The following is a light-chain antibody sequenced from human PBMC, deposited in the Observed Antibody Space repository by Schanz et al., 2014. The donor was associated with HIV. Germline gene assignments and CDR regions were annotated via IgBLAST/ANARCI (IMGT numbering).Light chain of an antibody. Sequence: QLVLTQSSSASASLGASVKLTCTLSSGHSSYAIAWHQQQPEKGPRYLMNLNSDGSHSKGDGIPDRFSGSSSGAERYLTISSLQSEDEADYYCQTWGTGIRVFGGGTKLTVL. CDR3: QTWGTGIRV. CDR1: SGHSSYA. CDR2: LNSDGSH. V-gene: IGLV4-69*01. J-gene: IGLJ2*01.